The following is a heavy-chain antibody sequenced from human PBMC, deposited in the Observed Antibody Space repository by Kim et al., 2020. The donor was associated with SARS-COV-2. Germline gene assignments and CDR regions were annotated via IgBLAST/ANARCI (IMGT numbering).Heavy chain of an antibody. Sequence: VKGRYTSSRDTSKNTLNLQMNSLRAEDTAVYYCAKVMDLWSGYYTRLDYWGQGTLVTVSS. J-gene: IGHJ4*02. V-gene: IGHV3-23*01. D-gene: IGHD3-3*01. CDR3: AKVMDLWSGYYTRLDY.